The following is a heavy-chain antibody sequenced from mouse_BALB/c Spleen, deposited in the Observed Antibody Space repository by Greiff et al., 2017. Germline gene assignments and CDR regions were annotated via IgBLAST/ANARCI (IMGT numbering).Heavy chain of an antibody. Sequence: EVQLVESGGDLVKPGGSLKLSCAASGFTFSSYGMSWVRQTPDKRLEWVATISSGGSYTYYPDSVKGRFTISRDNAKNTLYLQMSSLKSEDTAMYYCARRRMITTVFDYWGQGTTLTVSS. CDR3: ARRRMITTVFDY. D-gene: IGHD2-4*01. J-gene: IGHJ2*01. V-gene: IGHV5-6*01. CDR1: GFTFSSYG. CDR2: ISSGGSYT.